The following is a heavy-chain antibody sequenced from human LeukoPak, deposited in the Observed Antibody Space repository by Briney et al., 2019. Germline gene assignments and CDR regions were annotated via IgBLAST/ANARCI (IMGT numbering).Heavy chain of an antibody. Sequence: QTGGSLRLSCAASGFSLSSYATHWVRQAPGKGLEYVSGISSNGDSTYYANSVKGRFTISRDNSKNTLYLQMNSLRAEDTAVYYCAKDSGSYFDYYYYGMDVWGQGTTVTVSS. CDR1: GFSLSSYA. J-gene: IGHJ6*02. D-gene: IGHD1-26*01. CDR3: AKDSGSYFDYYYYGMDV. CDR2: ISSNGDST. V-gene: IGHV3-64*01.